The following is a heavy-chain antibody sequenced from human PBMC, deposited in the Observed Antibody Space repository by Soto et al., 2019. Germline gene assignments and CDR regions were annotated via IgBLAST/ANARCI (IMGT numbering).Heavy chain of an antibody. J-gene: IGHJ5*02. V-gene: IGHV2-5*02. Sequence: QITLKESGPTLVKPTQTLTLTCTFSGFSLSTSGVGVGWIRQPPGKALEWLALIYWDDDKRYSPSLKSRLTIPKDTSKNQVVLTMTNMDPVDTATYYCARVDTAMATANWFDPWGQGTLVTVSS. CDR3: ARVDTAMATANWFDP. D-gene: IGHD5-18*01. CDR1: GFSLSTSGVG. CDR2: IYWDDDK.